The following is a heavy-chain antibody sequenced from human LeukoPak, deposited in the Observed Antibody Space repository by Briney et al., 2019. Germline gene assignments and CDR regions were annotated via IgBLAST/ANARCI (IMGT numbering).Heavy chain of an antibody. J-gene: IGHJ5*02. V-gene: IGHV4-4*07. CDR3: ARGASGSYYGVWFDP. CDR2: IYTSGST. CDR1: GGSISSYY. D-gene: IGHD1-26*01. Sequence: PSETLSLTCTVSGGSISSYYWSWIRQPAGKGLEWIGRIYTSGSTNHNPSLKSRVTISLDTSKNQFSLKLSSVTAADTAVYSCARGASGSYYGVWFDPWGQGTLVTVSS.